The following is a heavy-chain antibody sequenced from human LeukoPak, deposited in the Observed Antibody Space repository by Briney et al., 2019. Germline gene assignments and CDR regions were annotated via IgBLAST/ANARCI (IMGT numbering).Heavy chain of an antibody. CDR3: AREGGKGLYYYYYYMDV. Sequence: ASVKVSCKASGYTFTSYGISWVRQAPGQGLEWMGWISAYNGNTNYAQKLQGRVTMTTDTSTGTAYMELRSLRSDDTAVYYCAREGGKGLYYYYYYMDVWGKGTTVTVSS. CDR2: ISAYNGNT. V-gene: IGHV1-18*01. J-gene: IGHJ6*03. CDR1: GYTFTSYG.